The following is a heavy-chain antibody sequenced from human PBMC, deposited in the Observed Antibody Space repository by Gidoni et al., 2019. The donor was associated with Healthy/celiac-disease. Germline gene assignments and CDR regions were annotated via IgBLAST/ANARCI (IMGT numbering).Heavy chain of an antibody. CDR3: AKDIGSSGYLVY. CDR1: GFTFSSYA. CDR2: ISGSGGRT. J-gene: IGHJ4*02. Sequence: EVQLLESGGGLVQPGGSLRLSCAASGFTFSSYAMGWVRQAPGKGLEWVSAISGSGGRTYYADSVKGRFTISRDNSKNTLYLQMNSLRAEDTAVYYCAKDIGSSGYLVYWGQGTLVTVSS. D-gene: IGHD3-22*01. V-gene: IGHV3-23*01.